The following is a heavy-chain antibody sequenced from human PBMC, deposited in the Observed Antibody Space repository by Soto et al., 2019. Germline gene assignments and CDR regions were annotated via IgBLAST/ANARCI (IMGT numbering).Heavy chain of an antibody. CDR2: ISNDGNTK. CDR3: ARTTAVAGTPEFDY. V-gene: IGHV3-30-3*01. Sequence: GGSLRLSCVASGFTFSSFSFHWVRQAPGKGMKWLALISNDGNTKYNADSVKGRFTISRENSNNTLYLLLSSLSPYDTAVYYCARTTAVAGTPEFDYWGQGALVTVSS. D-gene: IGHD6-19*01. CDR1: GFTFSSFS. J-gene: IGHJ4*02.